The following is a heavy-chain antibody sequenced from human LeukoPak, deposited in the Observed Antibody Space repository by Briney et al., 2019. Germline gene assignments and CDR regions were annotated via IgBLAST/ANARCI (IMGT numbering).Heavy chain of an antibody. CDR2: ISAYNGNT. CDR1: GYTLTSYG. D-gene: IGHD3-3*01. CDR3: ARDLRFLEWLFPLNDAFYI. V-gene: IGHV1-18*01. Sequence: GASVKVSCKASGYTLTSYGISCVRRAPGQGLERLGWISAYNGNTNYAQKLQGRVTMTTDTSTSTAYMELRSLRSDDTDVYYCARDLRFLEWLFPLNDAFYIWGQGTMVTVSS. J-gene: IGHJ3*02.